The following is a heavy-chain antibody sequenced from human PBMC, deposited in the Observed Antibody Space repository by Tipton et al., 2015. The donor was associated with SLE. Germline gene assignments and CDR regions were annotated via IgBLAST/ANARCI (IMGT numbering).Heavy chain of an antibody. Sequence: SLRLSCAASGFTFSSYEMNWVRQAPGKGLEWVAVISYDGSNKYYADSVKGRFTISRDNSKNTLYLQMNSLRAEDTAVYYCARDYSLYYFDYWGQGTLVTVSS. D-gene: IGHD2-21*01. CDR2: ISYDGSNK. V-gene: IGHV3-30*04. CDR1: GFTFSSYE. CDR3: ARDYSLYYFDY. J-gene: IGHJ4*02.